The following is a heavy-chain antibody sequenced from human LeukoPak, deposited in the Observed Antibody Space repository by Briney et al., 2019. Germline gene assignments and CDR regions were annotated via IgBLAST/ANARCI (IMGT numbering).Heavy chain of an antibody. CDR2: VRNKVSSYTT. V-gene: IGHV3-72*01. Sequence: GGSLRLSCAASGFTFSNYGIHWVRQAPGKGLEWVGRVRNKVSSYTTEYAASVKGRFTISRDDSKNSLYLQMNSLKTEDTAVYYCTRDSIYYYIDYWGQGTLVTVSS. CDR3: TRDSIYYYIDY. J-gene: IGHJ4*02. CDR1: GFTFSNYG. D-gene: IGHD2-21*01.